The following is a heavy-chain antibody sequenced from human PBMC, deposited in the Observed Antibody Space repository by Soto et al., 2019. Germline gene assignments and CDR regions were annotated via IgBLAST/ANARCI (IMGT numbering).Heavy chain of an antibody. CDR1: GYTFTSYA. CDR2: INAGNGNT. D-gene: IGHD6-19*01. J-gene: IGHJ5*02. V-gene: IGHV1-3*01. CDR3: ARGIIAVRPWFDP. Sequence: QVQLVQSGAEVKKPGASVKVSCKASGYTFTSYAMHWVRQAPGQRLEWMGWINAGNGNTKYSQKFQGRVTITRDTSASTAYMELSSLRSEDTAVYYCARGIIAVRPWFDPWGQGTLVTVSS.